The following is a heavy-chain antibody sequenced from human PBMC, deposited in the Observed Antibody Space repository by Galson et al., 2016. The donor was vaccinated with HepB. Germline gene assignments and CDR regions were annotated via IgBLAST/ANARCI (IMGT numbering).Heavy chain of an antibody. D-gene: IGHD3-10*01. CDR3: ARKFPTMGRGVEFDY. CDR2: IYWDDDE. J-gene: IGHJ4*02. CDR1: GFTLTTGGEG. V-gene: IGHV2-5*02. Sequence: PALVKPTQTLTLTCTFSGFTLTTGGEGVGWLRQPPGKALEWLALIYWDDDERYMPPLKSRLSITRDTSKKQVVLKMTNMDPVDTATYFRARKFPTMGRGVEFDYWGPGILVTVSS.